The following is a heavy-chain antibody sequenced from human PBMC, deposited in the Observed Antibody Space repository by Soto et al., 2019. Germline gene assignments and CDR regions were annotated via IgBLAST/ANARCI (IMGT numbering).Heavy chain of an antibody. V-gene: IGHV4-4*02. D-gene: IGHD2-2*01. CDR1: GGSISSSNW. CDR3: ARVVGGYYYGMDV. CDR2: IYHSGST. J-gene: IGHJ6*02. Sequence: SETLSLTCAVSGGSISSSNWWSWVRRPPGKGLEWIGEIYHSGSTNYNPSLKSRVTISVDKSKNQFSLKLSSVTAADTAVYYCARVVGGYYYGMDVWAQGTTVTSP.